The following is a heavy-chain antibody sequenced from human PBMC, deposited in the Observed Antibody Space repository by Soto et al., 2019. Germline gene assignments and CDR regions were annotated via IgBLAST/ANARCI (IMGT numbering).Heavy chain of an antibody. Sequence: EVQLVESGGGLVKPAGSLRLSCAASGFTFSSYSMNWVRQAPGKGLEWVSSISRSSSYIYYADSVKGRFTISRDHAKNSLYLQMNSLRAEDTAVYYCARDLGTPHNPWGQGTLVTVSS. CDR3: ARDLGTPHNP. D-gene: IGHD1-7*01. CDR2: ISRSSSYI. V-gene: IGHV3-21*01. CDR1: GFTFSSYS. J-gene: IGHJ5*02.